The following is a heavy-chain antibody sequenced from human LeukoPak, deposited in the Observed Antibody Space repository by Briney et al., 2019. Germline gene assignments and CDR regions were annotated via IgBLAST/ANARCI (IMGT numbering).Heavy chain of an antibody. CDR3: ARDASALY. Sequence: PGGSLRLSCAASGFTFDGYGMSWVRQAPGKGLEWVSGISLNGGSSGYADSVKGRFTISRDNANNSISLQMNSLRVDDTSVYFCARDASALYWGRGTLVTVSS. D-gene: IGHD6-19*01. V-gene: IGHV3-20*04. CDR1: GFTFDGYG. J-gene: IGHJ4*02. CDR2: ISLNGGSS.